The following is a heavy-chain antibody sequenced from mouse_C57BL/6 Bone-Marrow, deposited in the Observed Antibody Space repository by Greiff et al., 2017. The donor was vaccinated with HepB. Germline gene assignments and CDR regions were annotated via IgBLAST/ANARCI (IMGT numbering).Heavy chain of an antibody. CDR2: ISDGGSYT. Sequence: EVQRVESGGGLVKPGGSLKLSCAASGFTFSSYAMSWVRQTPEKRLEWVATISDGGSYTYYPDNVKGRFTISRDNAKNNLYLQMSHLKSEDTAMYYCARGDSNYWYFDVWGTGTTVTVSS. CDR3: ARGDSNYWYFDV. CDR1: GFTFSSYA. J-gene: IGHJ1*03. D-gene: IGHD2-5*01. V-gene: IGHV5-4*01.